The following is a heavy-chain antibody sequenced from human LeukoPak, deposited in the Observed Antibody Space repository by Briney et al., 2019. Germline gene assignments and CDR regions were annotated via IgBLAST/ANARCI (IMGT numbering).Heavy chain of an antibody. CDR2: IGTAGDT. CDR3: ARGGYSYGRHFDY. Sequence: GGSLRLSCAASGFTFSSYDVRWGRQATGKGLEWVSAIGTAGDTYYPGSVKGRFTISRENAKNSLYLQMNSLRAGDTAVYYCARGGYSYGRHFDYWGQGTLVTVSS. J-gene: IGHJ4*02. D-gene: IGHD5-18*01. CDR1: GFTFSSYD. V-gene: IGHV3-13*01.